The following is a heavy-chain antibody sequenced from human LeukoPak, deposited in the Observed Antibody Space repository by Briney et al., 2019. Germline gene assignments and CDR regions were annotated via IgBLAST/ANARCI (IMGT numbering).Heavy chain of an antibody. CDR2: IYYSGST. D-gene: IGHD3-10*01. CDR3: ARVSRIWFGDRPRRNAFDI. CDR1: GGSISGSSYY. Sequence: SSETLSLTCTVSGGSISGSSYYWGWIRQPPGKGLEWIGSIYYSGSTYYNPSLKSRVTISVDTSKNQFSLKLSSVTAADTAVYYCARVSRIWFGDRPRRNAFDIWGQGTMVTVSS. J-gene: IGHJ3*02. V-gene: IGHV4-39*07.